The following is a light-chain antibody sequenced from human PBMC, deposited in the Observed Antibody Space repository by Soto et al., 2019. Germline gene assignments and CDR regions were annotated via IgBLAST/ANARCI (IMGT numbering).Light chain of an antibody. Sequence: DIQMTQSPSSLSASKGDRVTITCRASQGIASYLAWYQQKPGQAPKLLIYGASTLQSGVPSRFSGRGFGTDFTLSISSLQPEDVATYYCQKYNTAPLTFGGGTTVEI. J-gene: IGKJ4*01. CDR3: QKYNTAPLT. CDR2: GAS. V-gene: IGKV1-27*01. CDR1: QGIASY.